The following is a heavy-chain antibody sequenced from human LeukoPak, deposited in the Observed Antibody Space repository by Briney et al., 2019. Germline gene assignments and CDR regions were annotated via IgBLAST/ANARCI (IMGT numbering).Heavy chain of an antibody. Sequence: GRSLRLSCAASGFSFDDYAMHWVRQAPGKGLEWVSGISWNGGSRGYADSVKGRFTISRDNAKNSLYLQMNSLRAEDTALYYCVKDSSGEFYGMGVWGQGTTVTVAS. CDR2: ISWNGGSR. J-gene: IGHJ6*02. D-gene: IGHD2-15*01. CDR1: GFSFDDYA. CDR3: VKDSSGEFYGMGV. V-gene: IGHV3-9*01.